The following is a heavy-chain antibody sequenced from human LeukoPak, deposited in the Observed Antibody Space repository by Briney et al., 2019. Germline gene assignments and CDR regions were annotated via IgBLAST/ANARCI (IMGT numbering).Heavy chain of an antibody. Sequence: PGRSLRLSCAASGFTFSDYGMHWVRQAAGKGLEWVAVMSSDGTNKYYTDSVRGPFTISRDNSKNTLYLQMNSLRAEDTAVYYCARASSSSYWRGVDYWGQGTLVTVSS. CDR3: ARASSSSYWRGVDY. D-gene: IGHD6-13*01. V-gene: IGHV3-33*01. CDR1: GFTFSDYG. J-gene: IGHJ4*02. CDR2: MSSDGTNK.